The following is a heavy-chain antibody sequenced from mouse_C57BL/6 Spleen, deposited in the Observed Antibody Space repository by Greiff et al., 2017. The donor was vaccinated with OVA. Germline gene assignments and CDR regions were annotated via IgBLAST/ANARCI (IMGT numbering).Heavy chain of an antibody. CDR3: AAVVALYYYAMGY. CDR1: GFTFSDYG. D-gene: IGHD1-1*01. Sequence: EVKLVESGGGLVKPGGSLKLSCAASGFTFSDYGMHWVRQAPEKGLEWVAYISSGSSTIYYADTVKGRFTISRDNAKNTLFLQMTSLRSEDTAMYYCAAVVALYYYAMGYWGQGASVTVSS. CDR2: ISSGSSTI. V-gene: IGHV5-17*01. J-gene: IGHJ4*01.